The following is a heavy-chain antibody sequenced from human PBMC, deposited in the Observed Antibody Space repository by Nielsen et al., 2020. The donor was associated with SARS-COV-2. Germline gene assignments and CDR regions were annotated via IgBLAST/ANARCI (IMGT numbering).Heavy chain of an antibody. D-gene: IGHD3-16*01. J-gene: IGHJ4*02. Sequence: WIRQPPGKGLEWIGYIYYSGSTNYNPSLKSRVTISVDTSKNQFSLKLSSVTAADTAVYYCARQGVKGGAFDYWGQGTLVTVSS. CDR3: ARQGVKGGAFDY. V-gene: IGHV4-59*08. CDR2: IYYSGST.